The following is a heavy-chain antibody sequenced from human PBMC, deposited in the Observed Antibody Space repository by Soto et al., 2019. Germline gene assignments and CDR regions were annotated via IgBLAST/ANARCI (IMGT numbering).Heavy chain of an antibody. CDR2: ISGSGSPT. CDR3: ARDMSGGTYNYYYGMDV. D-gene: IGHD1-26*01. CDR1: GFSFSSYA. J-gene: IGHJ6*02. Sequence: GGSLRLSCAASGFSFSSYAMTWVRQAPGRGLEWVSAISGSGSPTYYADSVKGRFTISRDNSKNTLYLQMNSLRADDTVVYYCARDMSGGTYNYYYGMDVWGQGT. V-gene: IGHV3-23*01.